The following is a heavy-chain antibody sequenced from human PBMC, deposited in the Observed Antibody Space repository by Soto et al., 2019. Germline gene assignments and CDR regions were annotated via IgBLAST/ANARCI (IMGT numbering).Heavy chain of an antibody. J-gene: IGHJ4*02. V-gene: IGHV1-3*01. CDR3: ARGDHSGSYRFDY. Sequence: QVQLMQSGAEVKKPGASVKVSCKASGYIFTSNAIHWVRQAPGQRLEWMGWMNAATGTTEFSQKFQGRVTVTRDTSASIAYMELSSLRSEETAIYYCARGDHSGSYRFDYWCQGTLVTVSS. D-gene: IGHD3-10*01. CDR1: GYIFTSNA. CDR2: MNAATGTT.